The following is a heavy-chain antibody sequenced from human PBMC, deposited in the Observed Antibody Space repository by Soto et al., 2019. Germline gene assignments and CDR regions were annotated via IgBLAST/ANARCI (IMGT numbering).Heavy chain of an antibody. CDR1: GDSVSSNSAA. CDR3: ARDLIAAADYYYYGMDV. CDR2: TYYRSKWYN. J-gene: IGHJ6*02. Sequence: SQTLSLTCAISGDSVSSNSAAWNWIRQSPSRCLEWLGRTYYRSKWYNDYAVSVKSRITINPDTSKNQFSLQLNSVTPEDTAVYYCARDLIAAADYYYYGMDVWGQGTTVTVSS. D-gene: IGHD6-13*01. V-gene: IGHV6-1*01.